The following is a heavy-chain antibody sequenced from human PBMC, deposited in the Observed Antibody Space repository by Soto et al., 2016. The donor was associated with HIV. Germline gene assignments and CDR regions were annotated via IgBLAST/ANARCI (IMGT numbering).Heavy chain of an antibody. V-gene: IGHV3-23*01. CDR3: AKDGSSGNEPYYFDY. CDR2: ISSSGGST. CDR1: GFTFNSYA. J-gene: IGHJ4*02. D-gene: IGHD1-1*01. Sequence: EVQLLESGGGLVQPGGSLRLSCAASGFTFNSYALSWDRQAPGKGLEWVSGISSSGGSTYYADSVKGRFTISRDNSKNTLYLQMNSLRAEDTAVYYCAKDGSSGNEPYYFDYWGQGTLVIVSS.